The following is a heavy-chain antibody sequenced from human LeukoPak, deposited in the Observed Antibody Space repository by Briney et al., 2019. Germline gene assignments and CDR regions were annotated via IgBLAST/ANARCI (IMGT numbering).Heavy chain of an antibody. V-gene: IGHV1-46*01. CDR3: ARQENDYGDSPDAFDI. D-gene: IGHD4-17*01. J-gene: IGHJ3*02. Sequence: ASVKVSCKASGYTFTSYYIHWVRQAPGQGLEWMGLINPSAGKTTYAQKFQGRGSITSDTSTSTVYMELSSLRSEDTAVYYCARQENDYGDSPDAFDIWGQGTMVTVSS. CDR1: GYTFTSYY. CDR2: INPSAGKT.